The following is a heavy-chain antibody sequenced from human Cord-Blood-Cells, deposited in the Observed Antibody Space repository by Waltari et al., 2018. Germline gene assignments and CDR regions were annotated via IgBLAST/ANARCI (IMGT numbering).Heavy chain of an antibody. D-gene: IGHD2-15*01. V-gene: IGHV4-39*01. J-gene: IGHJ3*02. CDR2: IYYSEST. CDR1: GCSITRSSYY. CDR3: ARHRVVNDAFDI. Sequence: QLQLQESGPGLVKPSETLSLTCTVSGCSITRSSYYRGRIRQPPGKGLEWIGSIYYSESTYYNPPLNSRVTISVDTSKNQFSLKLSSVTAADTAVYYCARHRVVNDAFDIWGQGTMVTDSS.